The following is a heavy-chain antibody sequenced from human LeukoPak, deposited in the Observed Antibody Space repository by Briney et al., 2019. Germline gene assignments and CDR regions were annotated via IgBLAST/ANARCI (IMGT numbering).Heavy chain of an antibody. Sequence: GGSLRLSCAASGFTFSSYWMHWVRQAPGKGLVWVSRINSDGSSTSYADSVKGRFTISRDNAKNTLYLHMHSLRVEDTAVYYCARDPYVSNFDYWGQGTLVTVSS. CDR3: ARDPYVSNFDY. J-gene: IGHJ4*02. V-gene: IGHV3-74*01. CDR2: INSDGSST. CDR1: GFTFSSYW. D-gene: IGHD3-10*02.